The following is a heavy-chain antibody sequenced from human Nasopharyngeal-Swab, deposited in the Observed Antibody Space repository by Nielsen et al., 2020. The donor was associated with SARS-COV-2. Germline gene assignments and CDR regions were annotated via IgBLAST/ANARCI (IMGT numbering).Heavy chain of an antibody. CDR3: ARGRWDRYYYGMDV. CDR2: INHSGST. V-gene: IGHV4-34*01. J-gene: IGHJ6*02. CDR1: GGSFSGYY. D-gene: IGHD1-26*01. Sequence: SETLSLTCAVYGGSFSGYYWSWIRQPPGKGLEWIGEINHSGSTNYNPSLKSRVTISVDTSKNQFSLKLSSVTAADTAVYYCARGRWDRYYYGMDVWGQGTTVTVSS.